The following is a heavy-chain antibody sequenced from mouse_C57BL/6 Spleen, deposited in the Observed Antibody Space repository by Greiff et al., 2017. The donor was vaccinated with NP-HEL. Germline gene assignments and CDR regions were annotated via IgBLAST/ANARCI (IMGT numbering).Heavy chain of an antibody. D-gene: IGHD1-1*01. CDR1: GYSITSGYY. CDR2: ISYDGSN. CDR3: ARRTTVGGPYAMDY. V-gene: IGHV3-6*01. Sequence: ESGPGLVKPSQSLSLTCSVTGYSITSGYYWNWIRQFPGNKLEWMGYISYDGSNNYNPSLKNRISITRDTSKNQFFLKLNSVTTEDTATYYCARRTTVGGPYAMDYWGQGTSVTVSS. J-gene: IGHJ4*01.